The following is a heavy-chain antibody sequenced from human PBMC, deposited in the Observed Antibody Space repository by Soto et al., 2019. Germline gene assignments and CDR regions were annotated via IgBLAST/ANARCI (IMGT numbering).Heavy chain of an antibody. J-gene: IGHJ4*02. CDR3: ARGDYGDSYYFDY. Sequence: PSETLSLTCTVSGGSVSSGSYYWSWIRQPPGKGLEWIGYIYYSGSTNYNPSLKSRVTISVDTSKNQFSLKLSSVTAADTAVYYFARGDYGDSYYFDYWGQGTLVTVSS. CDR1: GGSVSSGSYY. D-gene: IGHD4-17*01. V-gene: IGHV4-61*01. CDR2: IYYSGST.